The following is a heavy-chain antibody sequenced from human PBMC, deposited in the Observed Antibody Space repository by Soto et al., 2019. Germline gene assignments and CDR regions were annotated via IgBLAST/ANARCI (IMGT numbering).Heavy chain of an antibody. D-gene: IGHD3-16*02. CDR3: ARGKSYYDYIWGSYRYTSYFDY. V-gene: IGHV4-34*01. Sequence: QSQTLSLTCAVYGGSFSGYYWSWIRQPPGKGLEWIGEINHSGSTNYNPSLKSRVTISVDTSKNQFSLKLSSVTAADTAVYYCARGKSYYDYIWGSYRYTSYFDYWGQGTLVTVSS. CDR1: GGSFSGYY. J-gene: IGHJ4*02. CDR2: INHSGST.